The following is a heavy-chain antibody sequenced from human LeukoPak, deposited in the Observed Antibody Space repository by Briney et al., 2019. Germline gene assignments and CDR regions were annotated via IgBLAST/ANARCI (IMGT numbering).Heavy chain of an antibody. Sequence: GGSLRLSCAASGLTFSSYWMTWFGQAPGKGREWVPKIREEGGKKYYVDSVKGRFTISRDNAKKSLYLQMNSLRAEDTAVYYCARRPGGYYDSNGILEYFEYWGQGTLVTVSS. CDR2: IREEGGKK. D-gene: IGHD3-22*01. V-gene: IGHV3-7*01. CDR1: GLTFSSYW. J-gene: IGHJ4*02. CDR3: ARRPGGYYDSNGILEYFEY.